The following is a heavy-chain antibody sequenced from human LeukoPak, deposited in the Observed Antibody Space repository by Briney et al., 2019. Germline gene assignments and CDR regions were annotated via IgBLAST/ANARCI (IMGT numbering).Heavy chain of an antibody. V-gene: IGHV3-48*04. D-gene: IGHD1-26*01. CDR3: ARDRGGSYSAIDY. CDR2: ISSSSSTI. Sequence: AGSLRLSCAASGFTFSSYSMNWVRQAPGKGQEKVSFISSSSSTIYYADSVKGRFTISRDNAKNSLYLQMNSLRAEDTAVNYCARDRGGSYSAIDYWGQGTLVTVSS. CDR1: GFTFSSYS. J-gene: IGHJ4*02.